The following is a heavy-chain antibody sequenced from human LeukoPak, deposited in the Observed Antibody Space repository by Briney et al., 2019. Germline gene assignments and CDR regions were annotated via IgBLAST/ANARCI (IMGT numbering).Heavy chain of an antibody. D-gene: IGHD3-10*01. CDR3: GRDGGSMVRGVIG. CDR1: GYTFTVYY. CDR2: INPNSGGT. Sequence: ASVKVSCKASGYTFTVYYMHWVRQAPGQGLEWMGWINPNSGGTNLAQKFQGRVTMTRDTSISTAYMELSRLRSDDTAVYYCGRDGGSMVRGVIGWGQGTLVTVSS. J-gene: IGHJ4*02. V-gene: IGHV1-2*02.